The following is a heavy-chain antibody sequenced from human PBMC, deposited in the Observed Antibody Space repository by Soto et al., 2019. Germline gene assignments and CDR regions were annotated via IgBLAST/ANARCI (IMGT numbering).Heavy chain of an antibody. CDR1: GFTVSSYA. D-gene: IGHD4-17*01. Sequence: PGGSLRLSCTASGFTVSSYAMTWVRQAPGRGLEGVSGITASGGRTFYADSVKGRFTISRDNSRSTLYLQMNSLRAEDTAVYYCAKDTRYADYVRWFDSWGQGTLVTVSS. V-gene: IGHV3-23*01. CDR3: AKDTRYADYVRWFDS. CDR2: ITASGGRT. J-gene: IGHJ5*01.